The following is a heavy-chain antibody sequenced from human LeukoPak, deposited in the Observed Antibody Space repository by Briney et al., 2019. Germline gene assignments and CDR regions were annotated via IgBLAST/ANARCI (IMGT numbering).Heavy chain of an antibody. D-gene: IGHD4-17*01. Sequence: PGGSLRLSCAASGFTFSSYSMNWVRQAPGNGLEWVSSISSSSSYIYYADSVKGRFTISRDNAKNSLYLQMNSLRAEDTAVYYCAREGDDYGDYGNDYWGQGTLVTVSS. CDR1: GFTFSSYS. CDR3: AREGDDYGDYGNDY. V-gene: IGHV3-21*01. CDR2: ISSSSSYI. J-gene: IGHJ4*02.